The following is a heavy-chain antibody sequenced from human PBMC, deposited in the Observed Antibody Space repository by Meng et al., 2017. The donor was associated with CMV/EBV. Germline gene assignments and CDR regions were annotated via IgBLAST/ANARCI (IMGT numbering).Heavy chain of an antibody. CDR3: AHRLHGSGSYYPYYFDY. Sequence: IPLKEFCPTLVKPTQTLTLTCTFSGFSLSTSGWGVGWIRQPPGKALEWLALIYWDDDKRYSPSLKSRLTITKDTSKNQVVLTMTNMDLVDTATYYCAHRLHGSGSYYPYYFDYWGQGTLVTVSS. CDR2: IYWDDDK. D-gene: IGHD3-10*01. V-gene: IGHV2-5*02. J-gene: IGHJ4*02. CDR1: GFSLSTSGWG.